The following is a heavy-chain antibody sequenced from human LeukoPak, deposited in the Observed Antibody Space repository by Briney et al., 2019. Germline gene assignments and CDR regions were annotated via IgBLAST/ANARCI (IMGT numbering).Heavy chain of an antibody. J-gene: IGHJ4*02. D-gene: IGHD2-15*01. CDR2: ISSSGSTI. CDR3: ARSAIVVVAATVDY. Sequence: GGSLRLSCAASGFTFSDYYMSWIRQAPGKGLEWVSYISSSGSTIYYADSVKGRFTISRDNAKNSLYLQMNSLRAEDTAVYYCARSAIVVVAATVDYRGQGTLVTVSS. V-gene: IGHV3-11*01. CDR1: GFTFSDYY.